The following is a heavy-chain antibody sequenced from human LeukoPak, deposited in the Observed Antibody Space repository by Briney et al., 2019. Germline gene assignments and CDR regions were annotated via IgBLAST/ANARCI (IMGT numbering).Heavy chain of an antibody. V-gene: IGHV4-34*01. CDR1: GVSFSGYY. CDR3: ARGRLRILDY. J-gene: IGHJ4*02. D-gene: IGHD5/OR15-5a*01. Sequence: PSETLSLTCAVYGVSFSGYYWSWIRQPPGKGLEWIGEINHSGSTNYNPSLKSRVTISVDTSKNQFSLKLSSVTAADTAVYYCARGRLRILDYWGQGTLVTVSS. CDR2: INHSGST.